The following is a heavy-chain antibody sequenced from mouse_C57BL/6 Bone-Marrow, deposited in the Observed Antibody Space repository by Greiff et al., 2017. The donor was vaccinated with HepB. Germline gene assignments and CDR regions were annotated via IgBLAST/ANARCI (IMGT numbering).Heavy chain of an antibody. J-gene: IGHJ3*01. D-gene: IGHD1-1*01. CDR3: ARHLHYYGSRSWFAY. V-gene: IGHV5-6*02. Sequence: DVKLVESGGDLVKPGGSLKLSCAASGFTFSSYGMSWVRQTPDKRLEWVATISSGGSYTYYPDSVKGRFTISRDNAKNTLYLQMSSLKSEDTAMYYCARHLHYYGSRSWFAYWGQGTLVTVSA. CDR1: GFTFSSYG. CDR2: ISSGGSYT.